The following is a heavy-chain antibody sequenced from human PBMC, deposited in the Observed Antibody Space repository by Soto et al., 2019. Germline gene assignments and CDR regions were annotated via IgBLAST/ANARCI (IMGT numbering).Heavy chain of an antibody. D-gene: IGHD6-13*01. J-gene: IGHJ4*02. CDR2: ISYSGST. V-gene: IGHV4-59*01. Sequence: SETLSLTCTVSSDSISSYYWSWIRQPPGKRLEWIGYISYSGSTDYNPSLKSRVTISGDTSKNQFSLKVGSVTAADTAVYYCARGTSWQLPFDYWGQGTLVT. CDR3: ARGTSWQLPFDY. CDR1: SDSISSYY.